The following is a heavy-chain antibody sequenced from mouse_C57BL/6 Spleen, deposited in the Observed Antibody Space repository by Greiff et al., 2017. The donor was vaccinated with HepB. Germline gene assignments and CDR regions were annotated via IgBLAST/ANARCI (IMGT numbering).Heavy chain of an antibody. CDR2: IYPGDGDT. J-gene: IGHJ2*01. CDR1: GYAFSSSW. V-gene: IGHV1-82*01. Sequence: QVQLQQSGPELVKPGASVKISCKASGYAFSSSWMNWVKQRPGKGLEWIGRIYPGDGDTNYNGKFKGKATLTADKSSSTAYMQLSSLTSEDAAVYFCGRESFDYWGQGTTLTVSS. CDR3: GRESFDY.